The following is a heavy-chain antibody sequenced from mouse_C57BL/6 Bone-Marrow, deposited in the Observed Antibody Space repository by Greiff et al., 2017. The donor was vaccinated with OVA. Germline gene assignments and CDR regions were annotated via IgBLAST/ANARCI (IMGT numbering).Heavy chain of an antibody. CDR3: ARHDYGSSLYAMDY. V-gene: IGHV5-15*01. CDR2: ISNLAYSI. J-gene: IGHJ4*01. Sequence: DVMLVESGGGLVQPGGSLKLSCAASGFTFSDYGMAWVRQAPRKGPEWVAFISNLAYSIYYADTVTGRFTISRENAKNTLYLEMSSLRSEDTAMYYCARHDYGSSLYAMDYWGQGTSVTVSS. D-gene: IGHD1-1*01. CDR1: GFTFSDYG.